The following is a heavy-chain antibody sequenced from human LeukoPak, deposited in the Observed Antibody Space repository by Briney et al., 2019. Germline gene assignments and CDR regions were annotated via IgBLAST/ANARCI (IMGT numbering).Heavy chain of an antibody. CDR1: GFTFSSYW. Sequence: GGSLRLSCAASGFTFSSYWMSWVRQAPGKGLEWVANIKQDGSEKYYVDSVKGRFTISRDNAKNSLYLQMNSLRAEDTAVYYCARVPRFLEWSWGAFDIWGQGTMVTVSS. V-gene: IGHV3-7*01. CDR3: ARVPRFLEWSWGAFDI. J-gene: IGHJ3*02. CDR2: IKQDGSEK. D-gene: IGHD3-3*01.